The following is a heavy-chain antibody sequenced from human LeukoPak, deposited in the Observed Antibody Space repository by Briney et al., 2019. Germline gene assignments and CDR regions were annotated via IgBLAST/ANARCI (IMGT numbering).Heavy chain of an antibody. CDR2: INPNSGGT. CDR3: ARDRVYYYDSSGPTRGMDV. Sequence: ASVKVSCKASGYTFTGYYMHWVRQAPGQGLEWMGWINPNSGGTNYAQKFQGRVTVTRDTSISTAYMELSRLGSDDTAVYYCARDRVYYYDSSGPTRGMDVWGQGTTVTVSS. J-gene: IGHJ6*02. D-gene: IGHD3-22*01. CDR1: GYTFTGYY. V-gene: IGHV1-2*02.